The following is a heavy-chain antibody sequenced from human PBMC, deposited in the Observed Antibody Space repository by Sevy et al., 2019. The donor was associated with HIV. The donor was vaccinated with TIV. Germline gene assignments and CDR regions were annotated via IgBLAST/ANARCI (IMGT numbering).Heavy chain of an antibody. CDR3: AREGITIFGVAPYYFDY. J-gene: IGHJ4*02. V-gene: IGHV3-48*04. CDR1: GFTFSSYG. CDR2: ISSSGSTI. D-gene: IGHD3-3*01. Sequence: GGSLRLSCAASGFTFSSYGMHWVRQAPGKGLEWVSYISSSGSTIYYADSVKGRFTISRDNAKNSLYLQMNSLRAEDTAVYYCAREGITIFGVAPYYFDYWGQGTLVTVSS.